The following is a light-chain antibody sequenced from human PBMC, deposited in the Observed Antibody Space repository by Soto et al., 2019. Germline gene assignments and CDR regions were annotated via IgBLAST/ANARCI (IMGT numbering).Light chain of an antibody. CDR1: QSISSY. CDR3: QQYDNLIS. CDR2: AAS. Sequence: DIQMTQSPSSLSASVGDRVTITCRASQSISSYLNWYQQKSGQAPKLLIYAASSLQSGVPSRFSGSGSGTDFTLTISSLQPEDIATYYCQQYDNLISFGGGTKVDIK. J-gene: IGKJ4*01. V-gene: IGKV1-39*01.